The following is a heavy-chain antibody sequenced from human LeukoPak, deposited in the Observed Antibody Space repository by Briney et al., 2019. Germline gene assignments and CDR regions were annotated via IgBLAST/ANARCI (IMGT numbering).Heavy chain of an antibody. V-gene: IGHV3-23*01. CDR1: GFSFSSSA. CDR3: AKLLWFGAYYFDY. Sequence: QPGGSLRLSCAASGFSFSSSAMSWVRQAPGKGLEWVSAITESGGSTYYADSVKGRFTISGDNSKNTLYLQMNSLRAEDTAVYYCAKLLWFGAYYFDYWGQGTLVTVSS. CDR2: ITESGGST. J-gene: IGHJ4*02. D-gene: IGHD3-10*01.